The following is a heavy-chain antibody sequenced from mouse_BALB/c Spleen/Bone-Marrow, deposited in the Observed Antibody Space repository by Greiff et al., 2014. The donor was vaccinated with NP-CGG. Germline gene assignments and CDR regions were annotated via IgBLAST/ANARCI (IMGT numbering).Heavy chain of an antibody. V-gene: IGHV5-12-1*01. Sequence: EVKLMESGGGLVKPGGSLKLSCAASGFAFSSYDMSWVRQTPEKRLEWVAYISHGGGTTYYSDTVKGRFTISRDNAKNTLYLQMSSLKSEDTAIHYCTRHGGYYPYYYAMDYWGQGTSVTVSS. J-gene: IGHJ4*01. CDR3: TRHGGYYPYYYAMDY. CDR1: GFAFSSYD. D-gene: IGHD2-3*01. CDR2: ISHGGGTT.